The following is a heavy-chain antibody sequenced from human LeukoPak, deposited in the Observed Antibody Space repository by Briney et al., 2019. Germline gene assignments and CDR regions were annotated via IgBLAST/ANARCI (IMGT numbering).Heavy chain of an antibody. D-gene: IGHD3-3*01. CDR1: GFTFSSYT. CDR2: ISRTSRYI. J-gene: IGHJ3*02. V-gene: IGHV3-21*01. Sequence: GSLRLSCAASGFTFSSYTMNWVRQAPGKGLEWVSSISRTSRYIYYADSVKGRFTISRDNPKNSLYLQMNSLRAEDTAVYYCARWDYDFWSRFYSGDAFDIWGQGTMVTVSS. CDR3: ARWDYDFWSRFYSGDAFDI.